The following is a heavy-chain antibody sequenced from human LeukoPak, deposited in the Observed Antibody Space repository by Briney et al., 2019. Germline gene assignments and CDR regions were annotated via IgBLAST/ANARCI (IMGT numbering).Heavy chain of an antibody. V-gene: IGHV3-30*18. CDR3: LNWNYGMDV. CDR1: GFTFSSYG. CDR2: ISYDGSNK. J-gene: IGHJ6*02. Sequence: PGGSLRLSCAASGFTFSSYGMHWVRQAPGKGLEWVAVISYDGSNKYYADSVKGRFTISRDNSKNTLYLQMNSLRAEDTAVYYCLNWNYGMDVWGQGTTVTVSS. D-gene: IGHD1-1*01.